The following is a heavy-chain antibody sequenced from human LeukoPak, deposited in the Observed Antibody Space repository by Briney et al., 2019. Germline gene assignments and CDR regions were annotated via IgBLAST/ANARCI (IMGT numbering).Heavy chain of an antibody. CDR1: GFTFSSYS. D-gene: IGHD6-19*01. CDR2: ISSSSSYI. V-gene: IGHV3-21*01. J-gene: IGHJ4*02. Sequence: GGSLRLSCAASGFTFSSYSMNWVRQAPGKGLEWVSSISSSSSYIYYADSVKGRFTISRDNAKNSLYLQMNSLRAEDTAVYYCARDRGGWYLPGVIDYWGQGTLVTVSS. CDR3: ARDRGGWYLPGVIDY.